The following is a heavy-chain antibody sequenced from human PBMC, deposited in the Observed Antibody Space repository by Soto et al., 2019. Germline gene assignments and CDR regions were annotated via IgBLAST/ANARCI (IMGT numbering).Heavy chain of an antibody. D-gene: IGHD3-3*01. CDR1: GFTFTSSA. Sequence: SVKVSCKASGFTFTSSAMQWVRQARGQRLEWIGWIVVGSGNTNYAQKFQERVTITRDMSTSTAYMELSSLRSEDTAVYYCAAQITIFGVVTLGDAFDIWGQGTMVTVSS. J-gene: IGHJ3*02. CDR2: IVVGSGNT. V-gene: IGHV1-58*02. CDR3: AAQITIFGVVTLGDAFDI.